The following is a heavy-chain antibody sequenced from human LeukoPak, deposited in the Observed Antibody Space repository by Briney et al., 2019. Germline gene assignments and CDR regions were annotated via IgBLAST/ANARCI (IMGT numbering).Heavy chain of an antibody. J-gene: IGHJ4*02. CDR3: AQQLEWFVGLDH. D-gene: IGHD3-3*01. V-gene: IGHV3-23*01. Sequence: GGSPRLSCAASGFTFSSYAMSWVRQAPGKGLEWVSAISGSGGSTYYADSVKGRFTISRDNSKNTLYLQMNSLRAEDTAVYYCAQQLEWFVGLDHWGQGTLVTVSS. CDR1: GFTFSSYA. CDR2: ISGSGGST.